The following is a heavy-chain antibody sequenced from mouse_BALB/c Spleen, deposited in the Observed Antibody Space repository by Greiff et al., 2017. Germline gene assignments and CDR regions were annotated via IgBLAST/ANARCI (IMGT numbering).Heavy chain of an antibody. CDR2: IYPGSGST. Sequence: VKLQESGAELVKPGTSVKLSCKASGYNFTSYWINWVKLRPGQGLEWIGDIYPGSGSTNYNEKFKSKATLTVDTSSSTAYMQLSSLASEDSALYYCAREEIYYDYDGIAYWGQGTLVTVSA. CDR1: GYNFTSYW. V-gene: IGHV1-55*01. CDR3: AREEIYYDYDGIAY. D-gene: IGHD2-4*01. J-gene: IGHJ3*01.